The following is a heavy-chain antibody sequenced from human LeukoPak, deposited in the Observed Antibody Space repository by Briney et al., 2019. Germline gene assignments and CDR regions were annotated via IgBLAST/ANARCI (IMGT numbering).Heavy chain of an antibody. CDR3: AKGLLRFLEWTFDP. Sequence: GGSLRLSCAASGFTFSSYGMHWVRQAPGKGLEWVAFIRFDGSNKYYADSVKGRFTISRDNSKNTVYLQMNSLRAEDTAVYYCAKGLLRFLEWTFDPWGQGTLVTLSS. V-gene: IGHV3-30*02. J-gene: IGHJ5*02. CDR1: GFTFSSYG. D-gene: IGHD3-3*01. CDR2: IRFDGSNK.